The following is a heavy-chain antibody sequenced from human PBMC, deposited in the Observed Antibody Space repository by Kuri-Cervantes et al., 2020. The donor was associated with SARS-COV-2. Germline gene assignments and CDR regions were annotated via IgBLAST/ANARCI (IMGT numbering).Heavy chain of an antibody. D-gene: IGHD3-3*01. CDR2: IYHSGST. V-gene: IGHV4-4*02. CDR3: ARGQRRLIFGVAIGPAFDI. CDR1: GGSISSSNW. Sequence: SETLSLTCAVSGGSISSSNWWSWVRQPPGKGLEWIGEIYHSGSTNYNPSLKSRVTISVDTSKNQFSLKLSSVTAADTAVYYCARGQRRLIFGVAIGPAFDIWGQGTMVTVSS. J-gene: IGHJ3*02.